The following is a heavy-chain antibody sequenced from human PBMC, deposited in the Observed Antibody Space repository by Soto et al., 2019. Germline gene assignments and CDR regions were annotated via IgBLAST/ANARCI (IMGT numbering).Heavy chain of an antibody. V-gene: IGHV1-69*01. CDR1: GGTFGSYA. J-gene: IGHJ6*02. D-gene: IGHD2-2*01. CDR2: IIPIPGTA. CDR3: ARSQGSSTSLEIYYYYYYGMDV. Sequence: QVQLVQSGAEVKKPGSSVKVSCKASGGTFGSYAISWVRQAPGQGLEWMGGIIPIPGTANYVQKFQGRITTAADESTSTAYTELSSLRSEDTAVYYCARSQGSSTSLEIYYYYYYGMDVWGQGTTVTVSS.